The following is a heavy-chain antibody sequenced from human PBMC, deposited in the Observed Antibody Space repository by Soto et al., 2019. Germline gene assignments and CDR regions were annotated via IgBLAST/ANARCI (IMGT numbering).Heavy chain of an antibody. V-gene: IGHV3-33*01. CDR3: ARDLWFGQLQIGMHV. J-gene: IGHJ6*02. CDR2: IWYDGSNK. D-gene: IGHD3-10*01. Sequence: GGSLRLSCAASGFTFSSYGMHWVRQAPGKGLEWVAVIWYDGSNKYYADSVKGRFTISRDNSKNTLYLQMNSLRAEDTAVYYCARDLWFGQLQIGMHVWSHLTTLTVTS. CDR1: GFTFSSYG.